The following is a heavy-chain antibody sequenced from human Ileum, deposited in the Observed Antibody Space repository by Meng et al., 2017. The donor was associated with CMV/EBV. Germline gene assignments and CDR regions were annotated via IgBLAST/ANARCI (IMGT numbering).Heavy chain of an antibody. CDR1: GFTFSSYW. CDR2: IKQNGSEK. CDR3: ARDCSSSKCYRSYGMDV. Sequence: GGSLRLSCAASGFTFSSYWMSWVRQVPGKGLERVANIKQNGSEKYYVDSLKGRLTTSRDNAKNSLYLQMNSLRFEDTAVDYCARDCSSSKCYRSYGMDVWGQGTTVTVSS. D-gene: IGHD2-2*01. J-gene: IGHJ6*02. V-gene: IGHV3-7*01.